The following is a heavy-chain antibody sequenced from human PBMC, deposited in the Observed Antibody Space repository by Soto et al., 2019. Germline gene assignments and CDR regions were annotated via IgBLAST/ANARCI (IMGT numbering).Heavy chain of an antibody. Sequence: GGSLRLSCAASGFTFSSYEMNWVRQAPGKGLEWVSYISSSGSTIYYADSVKGRFTISRDNAKNSLYLQMNSLRAEDTAVYYCARVGGYYDFWSGYPDAFDIWGQGTMVTVSS. CDR3: ARVGGYYDFWSGYPDAFDI. D-gene: IGHD3-3*01. V-gene: IGHV3-48*03. CDR1: GFTFSSYE. CDR2: ISSSGSTI. J-gene: IGHJ3*02.